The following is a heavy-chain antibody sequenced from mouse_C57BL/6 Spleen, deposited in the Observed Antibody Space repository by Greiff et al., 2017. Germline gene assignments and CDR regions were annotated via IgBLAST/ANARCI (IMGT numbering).Heavy chain of an antibody. V-gene: IGHV1-69*01. D-gene: IGHD1-1*01. CDR1: GYTFTSYW. CDR3: ARWITTVVGDYFDY. CDR2: IDPSDSYT. Sequence: QVQLQQSGAELVMPGASVKLSCKASGYTFTSYWMHWVKQRPGQGLEWIGEIDPSDSYTNYNQKFKGKSTLTVDKSSSTAYMQLSSLTSEDSAVYYCARWITTVVGDYFDYWGQGTTLTVSS. J-gene: IGHJ2*01.